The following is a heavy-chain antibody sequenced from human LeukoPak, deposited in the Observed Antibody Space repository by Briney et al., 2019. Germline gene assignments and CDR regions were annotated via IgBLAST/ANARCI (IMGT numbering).Heavy chain of an antibody. CDR1: GFTFSSYW. D-gene: IGHD3-3*01. V-gene: IGHV3-7*01. CDR3: GGEYDFWSGYSY. J-gene: IGHJ4*02. CDR2: INQDGSEK. Sequence: GGSLRLSCAASGFTFSSYWMSWVRQAPGKGLEWVANINQDGSEKYYVDSVKGRFTISRDNAKNSLYLQMNRLRAEDTAVYYCGGEYDFWSGYSYWGQGTLVTVSS.